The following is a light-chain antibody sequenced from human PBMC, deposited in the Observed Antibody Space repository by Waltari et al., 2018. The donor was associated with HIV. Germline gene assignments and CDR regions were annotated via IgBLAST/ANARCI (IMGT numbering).Light chain of an antibody. Sequence: QSALTQPASVSGSPGQSITFSCSGTSSDVGGYNYVSWYQQHPGKAPKLMIYEVSNRPSGVSYRFSGSKSGNTASLTISWLQAEDEADYYCSSYTSSVSYVFGSGTKVTVL. CDR1: SSDVGGYNY. CDR3: SSYTSSVSYV. CDR2: EVS. J-gene: IGLJ1*01. V-gene: IGLV2-14*01.